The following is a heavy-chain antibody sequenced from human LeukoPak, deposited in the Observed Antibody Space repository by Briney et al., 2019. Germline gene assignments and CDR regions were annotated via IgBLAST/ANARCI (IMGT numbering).Heavy chain of an antibody. Sequence: SETLSLTCAVYGGSFSGYYWSWIRQPPGKGLEWIGEINHSGSTNYNPSLKSRVTISVDTSKNRFSLKLSSVTAADTAVYYCASNVDTAMGTDYWGQGTLVTVSS. V-gene: IGHV4-34*01. CDR1: GGSFSGYY. CDR3: ASNVDTAMGTDY. D-gene: IGHD5-18*01. J-gene: IGHJ4*02. CDR2: INHSGST.